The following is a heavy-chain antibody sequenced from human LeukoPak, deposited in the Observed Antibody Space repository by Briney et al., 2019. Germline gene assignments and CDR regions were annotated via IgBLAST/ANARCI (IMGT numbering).Heavy chain of an antibody. CDR1: GYSISSGYY. CDR2: IYHSGST. CDR3: ARQGRGWERNFDY. Sequence: PSETLSLTCTVSGYSISSGYYWGWIRQPPGKGLEWIGSIYHSGSTYYNPSLKSRVTISVDTSKNQFSLKLSSVTAADTAVYFCARQGRGWERNFDYWGQGTLVTVSS. D-gene: IGHD1-26*01. J-gene: IGHJ4*02. V-gene: IGHV4-38-2*02.